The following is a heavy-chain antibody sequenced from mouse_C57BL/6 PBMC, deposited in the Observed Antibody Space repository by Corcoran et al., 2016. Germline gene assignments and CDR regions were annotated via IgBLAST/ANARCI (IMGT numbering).Heavy chain of an antibody. CDR2: INPNNGGT. V-gene: IGHV1-26*01. Sequence: EVQLQQSGPELVKPGASVKISCKASGYTFTDYYMNWVKQSHGKSLEWIGDINPNNGGTSYNQKFKGKATLTVDKSSSTAYMELHSLTSEDSAVYYCAHGRYFDYWGQGTTLTVSS. CDR3: AHGRYFDY. CDR1: GYTFTDYY. J-gene: IGHJ2*01.